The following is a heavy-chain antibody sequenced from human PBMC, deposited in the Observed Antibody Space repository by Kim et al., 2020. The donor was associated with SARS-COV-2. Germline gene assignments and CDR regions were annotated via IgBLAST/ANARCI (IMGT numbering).Heavy chain of an antibody. V-gene: IGHV3-33*06. CDR3: AKWRGLAAMAAYYHGLDV. CDR2: IWYDGSNK. D-gene: IGHD5-18*01. J-gene: IGHJ6*02. CDR1: GFIFSNYG. Sequence: GGSLRLSCAASGFIFSNYGMHWVRQAPGKGLEWVAVIWYDGSNKYYVDSVNGRFTISRDNSKNTLYLQMNNLRAEDTAVYYCAKWRGLAAMAAYYHGLDVWGQGTTVTVSS.